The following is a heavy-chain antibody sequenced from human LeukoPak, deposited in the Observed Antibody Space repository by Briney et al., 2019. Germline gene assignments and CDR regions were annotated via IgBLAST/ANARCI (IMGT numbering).Heavy chain of an antibody. D-gene: IGHD3-3*01. Sequence: GGSLRLSCAASGFTFSSYAMSWVRQAPGKGLEWVSAISGSGGSTYYADSVKGRFTISRDNSKNTLYLQMNSLRAEDTAVYYCAKDGSKATTIFGVVLPHYFDYWGQGTLVTASS. J-gene: IGHJ4*02. CDR1: GFTFSSYA. CDR2: ISGSGGST. CDR3: AKDGSKATTIFGVVLPHYFDY. V-gene: IGHV3-23*01.